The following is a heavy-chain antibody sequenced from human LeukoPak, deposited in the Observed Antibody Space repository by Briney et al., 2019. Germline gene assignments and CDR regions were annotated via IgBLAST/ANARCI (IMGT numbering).Heavy chain of an antibody. CDR1: GFTFDDYA. Sequence: GRSLRLPCAASGFTFDDYAMHWVRQAPGKGLEWVSGISWNSGSIGYADSVKGRFTISRDNAKNSLYLQMNSLRAEDTALYYCAKAQYYYDSKGGLGYFDYWGQGTLVTVSS. D-gene: IGHD3-22*01. V-gene: IGHV3-9*01. CDR3: AKAQYYYDSKGGLGYFDY. CDR2: ISWNSGSI. J-gene: IGHJ4*02.